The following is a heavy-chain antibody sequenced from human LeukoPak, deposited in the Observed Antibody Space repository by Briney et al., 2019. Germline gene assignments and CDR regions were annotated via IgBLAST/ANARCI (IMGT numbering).Heavy chain of an antibody. Sequence: PGGSLRLSCAASGFTFSSYWMSWVRQAPGKGLEWVANIKQDGSEKYYVGSVKGRFTISRDNAKNSLYLQMNSLRAEDTAVYYCASMIGSTSCPRCLVEEDDYWGQGTLVTVSS. J-gene: IGHJ4*02. V-gene: IGHV3-7*01. D-gene: IGHD2-2*01. CDR1: GFTFSSYW. CDR3: ASMIGSTSCPRCLVEEDDY. CDR2: IKQDGSEK.